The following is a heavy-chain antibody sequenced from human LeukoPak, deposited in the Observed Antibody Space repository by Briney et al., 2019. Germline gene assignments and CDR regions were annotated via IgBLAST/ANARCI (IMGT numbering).Heavy chain of an antibody. CDR1: GGSISSSNYY. CDR3: EGSGNYNAAFDI. V-gene: IGHV4-39*07. J-gene: IGHJ3*02. Sequence: SETLSLTRTVSGGSISSSNYYWGWIRQPPGKGLEWIGSIYYSGSTYYNPSLKSRVTISIDTSKNQFSLNLSSVTAADTAVYYCEGSGNYNAAFDIWGQGTMVTVSS. CDR2: IYYSGST. D-gene: IGHD3-10*01.